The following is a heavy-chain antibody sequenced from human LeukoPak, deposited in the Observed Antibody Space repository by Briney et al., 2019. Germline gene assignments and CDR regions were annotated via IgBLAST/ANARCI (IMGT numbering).Heavy chain of an antibody. CDR2: ISAYNGNT. CDR1: GYTFTSYG. Sequence: GASVKVSCKASGYTFTSYGISWVRQAPGQGLEWMGWISAYNGNTNYAQKLQGRVTMTTDTSTSTAYMELRSLRSDDTAVYYCARGAFGEDDILTGCYMGEFDYWGQGTLVTVSS. D-gene: IGHD3-9*01. V-gene: IGHV1-18*01. J-gene: IGHJ4*02. CDR3: ARGAFGEDDILTGCYMGEFDY.